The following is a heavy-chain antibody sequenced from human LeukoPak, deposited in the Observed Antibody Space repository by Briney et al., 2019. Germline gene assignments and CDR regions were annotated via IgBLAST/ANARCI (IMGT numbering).Heavy chain of an antibody. D-gene: IGHD3-16*01. V-gene: IGHV4-4*07. Sequence: SETLSLTCTVSGGSISSYYWSWIRQPAGKGLEWIGRIYTSGSTNYNPSLKSRVTMSVDTSKNQFSLKLSSVTAADTAVYYCARDRFTFGEGWFDPWGQGTLVTVSS. CDR3: ARDRFTFGEGWFDP. J-gene: IGHJ5*02. CDR2: IYTSGST. CDR1: GGSISSYY.